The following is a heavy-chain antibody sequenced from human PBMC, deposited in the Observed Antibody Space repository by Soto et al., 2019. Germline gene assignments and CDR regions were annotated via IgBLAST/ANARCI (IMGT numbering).Heavy chain of an antibody. J-gene: IGHJ4*02. D-gene: IGHD5-18*01. CDR2: IIPIFGTA. Sequence: SVKVSCKASGGTFSSYAISWVRQAPGQGLEWMGGIIPIFGTANYAQKFQGRVTITADESTSTAYMELSSLRSEDTAVYYCARDVCPGVDTAMTGSDDWGQGTLVTVAS. CDR1: GGTFSSYA. V-gene: IGHV1-69*13. CDR3: ARDVCPGVDTAMTGSDD.